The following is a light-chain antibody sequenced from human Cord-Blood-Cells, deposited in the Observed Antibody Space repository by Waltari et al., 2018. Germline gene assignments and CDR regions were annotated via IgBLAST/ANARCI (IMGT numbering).Light chain of an antibody. CDR3: QQSYRTPT. CDR1: QSISSD. V-gene: IGKV1-39*01. J-gene: IGKJ1*01. Sequence: ENQMTQSPSSLSASGGDRVTITCRARQSISSDLNWYQQKPGKAPKLLIYAASNLQSGVPSRFSGSGSGTDFTLTISSLQPGDYATYYCQQSYRTPTFGQGTKVEIK. CDR2: AAS.